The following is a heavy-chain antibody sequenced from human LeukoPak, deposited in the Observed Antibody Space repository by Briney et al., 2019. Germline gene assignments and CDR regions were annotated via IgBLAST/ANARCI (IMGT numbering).Heavy chain of an antibody. CDR2: VSYSGNT. D-gene: IGHD1-26*01. CDR1: GGSISGHY. J-gene: IGHJ4*02. Sequence: SETLSLTYTVSGGSISGHYWSWIRQPPGKGLEWIGFVSYSGNTNYNPSLNGRVTISLDTSKSQFSLSLNSVTAADTAVYFCARGGASSRYRCYWGQGTLVTVSS. V-gene: IGHV4-59*11. CDR3: ARGGASSRYRCY.